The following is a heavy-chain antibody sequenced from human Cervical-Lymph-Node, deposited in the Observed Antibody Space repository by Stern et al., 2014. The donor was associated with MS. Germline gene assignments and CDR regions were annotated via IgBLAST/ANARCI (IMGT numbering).Heavy chain of an antibody. CDR3: ATSTASDAFDI. J-gene: IGHJ3*02. CDR2: VWNDGSKE. D-gene: IGHD2/OR15-2a*01. V-gene: IGHV3-33*01. CDR1: GLTFSTSV. Sequence: VQLVESGGGVVQPGRSLRLSCVASGLTFSTSVMHWVRQAPGKGLEWVAVVWNDGSKEHFTESVKGRCSTSRDTAKNTLHLQMSSLRAEDTAVYFCATSTASDAFDIWGQGTLVTVSS.